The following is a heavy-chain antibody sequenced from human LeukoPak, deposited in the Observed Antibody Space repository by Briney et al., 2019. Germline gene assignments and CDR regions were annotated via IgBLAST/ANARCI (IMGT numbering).Heavy chain of an antibody. CDR3: AREGRGSSADAFDI. V-gene: IGHV3-13*01. J-gene: IGHJ3*02. CDR1: GLTFSSYE. D-gene: IGHD3-10*01. CDR2: VGIVGDT. Sequence: GGSLRLSCAASGLTFSSYEMHWVRQATGKGLEWVSAVGIVGDTFYTGSVKGRFTVSRENAENSLFLQMNSLRAGDTAVYYCAREGRGSSADAFDIWGQGTMVIVSS.